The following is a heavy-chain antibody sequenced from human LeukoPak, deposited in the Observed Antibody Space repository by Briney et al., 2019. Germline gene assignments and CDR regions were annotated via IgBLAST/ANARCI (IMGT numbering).Heavy chain of an antibody. CDR1: GGSFSGYH. D-gene: IGHD3-22*01. V-gene: IGHV4-34*01. Sequence: PSETLSLTCAVYGGSFSGYHWSWIRQPPGKGLEWIGEINHSGSTNYNPSLKSRVTISVDTSKNQFSLKLSSVTAADTAVYYCARGSHNSSGYYFDYWGQGTLVTVSS. CDR3: ARGSHNSSGYYFDY. J-gene: IGHJ4*02. CDR2: INHSGST.